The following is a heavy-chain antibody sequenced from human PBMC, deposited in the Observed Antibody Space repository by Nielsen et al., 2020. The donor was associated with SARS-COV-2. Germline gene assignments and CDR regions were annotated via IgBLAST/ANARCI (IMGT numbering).Heavy chain of an antibody. CDR2: ISYDGSNK. D-gene: IGHD2-2*01. CDR3: AKDIDCSSTSCFVFDY. V-gene: IGHV3-30*18. CDR1: GFTFSSYG. Sequence: GGSLRLSCAASGFTFSSYGMHWVRQAPGKGLEWVAVISYDGSNKYYADSVKGRFTISRDNSKNTLYLQMNSLRAEDTALYYCAKDIDCSSTSCFVFDYWGQGTLVTVSS. J-gene: IGHJ4*02.